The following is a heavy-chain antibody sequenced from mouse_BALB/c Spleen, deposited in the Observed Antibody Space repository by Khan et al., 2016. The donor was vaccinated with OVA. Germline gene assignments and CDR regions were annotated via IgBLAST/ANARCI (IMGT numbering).Heavy chain of an antibody. CDR1: GYTFTSYT. D-gene: IGHD1-2*01. Sequence: QIQLVQSGAELARPGASVKMSCKASGYTFTSYTMHWVKQRPGQGLEWIGYINPSSGYTNYNQKFKDKATLTADKSSSTAYMQLSSLTSEDSAVYYCARGLRPEGYYYAMDYWGQGTSVTVSS. CDR2: INPSSGYT. J-gene: IGHJ4*01. V-gene: IGHV1-4*01. CDR3: ARGLRPEGYYYAMDY.